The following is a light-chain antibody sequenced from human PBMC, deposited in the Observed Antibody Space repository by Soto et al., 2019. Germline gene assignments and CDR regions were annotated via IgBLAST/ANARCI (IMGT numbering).Light chain of an antibody. CDR3: SSYAGSATLVV. CDR1: SSDVGGYIY. J-gene: IGLJ2*01. CDR2: DVS. Sequence: QSVLTQPASVSGSPGQSITISCTGSSSDVGGYIYVSWYQQHPGKAPKLMIYDVSNRPSGVSNRFSGSKSGNTASLTISGLQAEDEADYYCSSYAGSATLVVFGGGTQLTVL. V-gene: IGLV2-14*01.